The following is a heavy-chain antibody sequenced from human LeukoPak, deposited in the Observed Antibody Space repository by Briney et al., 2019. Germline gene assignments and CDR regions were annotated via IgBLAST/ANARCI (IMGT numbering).Heavy chain of an antibody. Sequence: GGSLRLSCAASGFTFSSYSMNWVRQAPGKGLEWVSYVSDSGTTMDYADSVKGRFTISRDNAKNSLYLQMNSLRVEDTAVYYCATRFDYWGQGTPVTVSS. CDR2: VSDSGTTM. CDR3: ATRFDY. V-gene: IGHV3-48*04. J-gene: IGHJ4*02. CDR1: GFTFSSYS.